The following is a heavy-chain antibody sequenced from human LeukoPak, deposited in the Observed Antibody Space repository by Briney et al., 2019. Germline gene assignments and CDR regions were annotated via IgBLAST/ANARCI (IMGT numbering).Heavy chain of an antibody. V-gene: IGHV4-59*08. Sequence: PSETLSLTCTVSGGSISSYYWGWIRQPPGKGLEWIGYIYYSGSTNYNPSLKSRVTISVDTSKNQFSLKLSSVTAADTAVYYCARNRGYSYGYPFDYWGQGTLVTVSS. D-gene: IGHD5-18*01. CDR3: ARNRGYSYGYPFDY. CDR1: GGSISSYY. J-gene: IGHJ4*02. CDR2: IYYSGST.